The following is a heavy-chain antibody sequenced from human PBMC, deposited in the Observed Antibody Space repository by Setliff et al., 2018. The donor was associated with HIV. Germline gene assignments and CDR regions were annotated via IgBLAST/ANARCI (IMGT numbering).Heavy chain of an antibody. CDR1: GFTFSSYA. Sequence: PGGSLRLSCSASGFTFSSYAMHWVRQAPGKGLEYVSAISSNGGSTYYADSVKGRFTISRDNSKNTLYLQMNSLRAEDTAVYYCAKVQNYYGSGSYPAHFDYWGQGTLVTVSS. CDR2: ISSNGGST. CDR3: AKVQNYYGSGSYPAHFDY. V-gene: IGHV3-64*04. D-gene: IGHD3-10*01. J-gene: IGHJ4*02.